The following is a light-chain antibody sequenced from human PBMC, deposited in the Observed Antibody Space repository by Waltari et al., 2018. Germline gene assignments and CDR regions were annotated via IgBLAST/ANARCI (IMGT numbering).Light chain of an antibody. Sequence: EIVLTQSQGTLSLSQGERATLSCRASQSVSRSLAWYQQKPGQAPRLLIYGASSRATGVPDRFSGSGSGTDFSLTISRLEPEDFAVYYCQHYVRLPVSFGQGTKVEIK. J-gene: IGKJ1*01. CDR3: QHYVRLPVS. CDR2: GAS. CDR1: QSVSRS. V-gene: IGKV3-20*01.